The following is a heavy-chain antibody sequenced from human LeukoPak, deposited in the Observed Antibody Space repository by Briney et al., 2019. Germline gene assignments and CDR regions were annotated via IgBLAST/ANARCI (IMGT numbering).Heavy chain of an antibody. CDR3: ARYHILTGYYTFDY. D-gene: IGHD3-9*01. J-gene: IGHJ4*02. V-gene: IGHV4-59*01. CDR1: GGSISSYY. CDR2: IYYSGST. Sequence: PSETLSLTCTVSGGSISSYYWSWIRQPPGKGLEWIGYIYYSGSTNYNPSLKSRVTISVDTSKNQFSLKLSSVTAADTAVYYCARYHILTGYYTFDYWGQGTLVTVSS.